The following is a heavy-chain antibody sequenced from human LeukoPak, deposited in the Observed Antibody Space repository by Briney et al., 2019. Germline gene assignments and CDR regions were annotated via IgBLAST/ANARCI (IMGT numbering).Heavy chain of an antibody. CDR1: RYTFTSYD. CDR2: MNPNSGNT. CDR3: ARGIRSWDYFDY. Sequence: ASVKVSCKASRYTFTSYDINWVRQATGQGLEWMGWMNPNSGNTGYAQKFQGRVTMTRDTPTSTVYMELSSLRSEDTAVYYCARGIRSWDYFDYRGQGTLVTVSS. J-gene: IGHJ4*02. V-gene: IGHV1-8*01. D-gene: IGHD6-13*01.